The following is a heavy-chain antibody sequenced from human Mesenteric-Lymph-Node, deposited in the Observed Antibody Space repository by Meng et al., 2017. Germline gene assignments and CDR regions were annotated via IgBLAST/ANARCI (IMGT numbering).Heavy chain of an antibody. CDR1: GGTFTSYA. J-gene: IGHJ4*02. CDR2: INTNTGNP. CDR3: ARESLYDYVWGSYPASFDY. V-gene: IGHV7-4-1*02. Sequence: QGQVVQSGGEVKKPGSSVKVSCKASGGTFTSYAMNWVRQAPGQGLEWMGWINTNTGNPTYAQGFTGRFVFSLDTSVSTAYLQISSLKAEDTAVYYCARESLYDYVWGSYPASFDYWGQGTLVTVSS. D-gene: IGHD3-16*02.